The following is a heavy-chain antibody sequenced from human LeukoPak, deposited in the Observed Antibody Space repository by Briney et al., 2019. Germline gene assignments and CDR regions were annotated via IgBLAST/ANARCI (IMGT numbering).Heavy chain of an antibody. J-gene: IGHJ4*02. V-gene: IGHV1-46*01. CDR2: INPSGGST. Sequence: GASVKVSCKASGYTFTSYYMHWVRQAPGQGLEWMGIINPSGGSTSYAQKFQGRVTMTRDTSTSTVYMELSSLRSEDMAVYYCARAMGYYGSGSYYNGGDYWGQGTLVTVSS. CDR1: GYTFTSYY. D-gene: IGHD3-10*01. CDR3: ARAMGYYGSGSYYNGGDY.